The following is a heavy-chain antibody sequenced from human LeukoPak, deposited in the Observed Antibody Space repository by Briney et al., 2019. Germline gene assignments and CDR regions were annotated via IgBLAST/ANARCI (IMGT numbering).Heavy chain of an antibody. V-gene: IGHV3-21*01. CDR3: ARSAAGTYY. J-gene: IGHJ4*02. Sequence: GSLRLSCVASGFTFSSYSMNWVRQAPGKGLEWVTSISSSSSYKYYTDSVKGRFTISRDNAKNSLYLQMNSLRAEDTAVYYCARSAAGTYYWGQGTLVTVSS. D-gene: IGHD1-1*01. CDR2: ISSSSSYK. CDR1: GFTFSSYS.